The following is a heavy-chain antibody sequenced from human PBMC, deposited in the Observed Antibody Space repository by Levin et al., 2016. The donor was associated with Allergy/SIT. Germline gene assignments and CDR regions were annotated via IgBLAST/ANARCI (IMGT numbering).Heavy chain of an antibody. CDR3: ARTGLGYCTNGVCYTRGDAFDI. Sequence: GESLKISCAASGFTFSSYWMSWVRQAPGKGLEWVANIKQDGSEKYYVDSVKGRFTISRDNSKNTLYLQMNSLRAEDTAVYYCARTGLGYCTNGVCYTRGDAFDIWGQGTMVTVSS. CDR2: IKQDGSEK. J-gene: IGHJ3*02. D-gene: IGHD2-8*01. V-gene: IGHV3-7*03. CDR1: GFTFSSYW.